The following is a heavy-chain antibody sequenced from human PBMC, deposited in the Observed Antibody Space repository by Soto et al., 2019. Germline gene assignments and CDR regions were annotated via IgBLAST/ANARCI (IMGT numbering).Heavy chain of an antibody. V-gene: IGHV3-21*01. Sequence: GGSLRLSCAGSGFTFSSYSMNWVRQAPGKGLEWVSSISSSSSYIYYADSVKGRFTISRDNARNSLYLQMNSLRAEDTAVYYCARDGGSSWSGNDYWGQGTLVTVSS. J-gene: IGHJ4*02. CDR2: ISSSSSYI. D-gene: IGHD6-13*01. CDR3: ARDGGSSWSGNDY. CDR1: GFTFSSYS.